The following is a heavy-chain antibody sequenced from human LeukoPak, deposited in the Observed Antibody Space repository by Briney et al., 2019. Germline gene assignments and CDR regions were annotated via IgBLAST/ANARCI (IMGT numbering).Heavy chain of an antibody. CDR2: INHSGST. CDR1: GGAFRGYN. V-gene: IGHV4-34*01. D-gene: IGHD3-3*01. CDR3: ARQGVASPNYFDY. J-gene: IGHJ4*02. Sequence: PSVTLCLTCAGSGGAFRGYNLSWIRQPPGKGLEWIGEINHSGSTNYNPSLKSRVTISVDTSKNQFSLKLSSVTAADTAVYYCARQGVASPNYFDYWGQGTLVTVSS.